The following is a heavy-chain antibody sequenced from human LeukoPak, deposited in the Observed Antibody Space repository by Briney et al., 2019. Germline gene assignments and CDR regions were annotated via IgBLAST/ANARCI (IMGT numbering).Heavy chain of an antibody. CDR3: ARRHLIGNGYFDH. CDR1: GYAFTNYG. J-gene: IGHJ4*02. V-gene: IGHV1-18*01. D-gene: IGHD1-1*01. CDR2: ISTFNGNT. Sequence: VASVKVSCKASGYAFTNYGVGWLRLAPGQGLQWLGWISTFNGNTNYAQIVRDRVTMTTDTSTNTAYLELRSLRSDDTAVYYCARRHLIGNGYFDHWGQGTLVTVSS.